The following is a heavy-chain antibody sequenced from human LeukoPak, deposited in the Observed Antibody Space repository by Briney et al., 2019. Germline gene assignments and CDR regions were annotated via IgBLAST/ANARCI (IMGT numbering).Heavy chain of an antibody. CDR3: ARGNLFYSSSWYEDAFDI. CDR1: GYIFTSYD. V-gene: IGHV1-8*01. J-gene: IGHJ3*02. Sequence: GASVKVSCKASGYIFTSYDINWVRQATGQGLEWMGWMNPNSGNTGYAQKFQGRVTMTRNTSMSTAYMELSSLRSEDTAVYYCARGNLFYSSSWYEDAFDIWGQGTMVTVSS. D-gene: IGHD6-13*01. CDR2: MNPNSGNT.